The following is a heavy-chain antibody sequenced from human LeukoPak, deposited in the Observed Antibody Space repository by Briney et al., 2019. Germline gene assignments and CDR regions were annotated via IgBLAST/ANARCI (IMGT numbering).Heavy chain of an antibody. CDR2: IKSKTDGGTT. CDR3: TFDYGAYGGV. D-gene: IGHD4-17*01. CDR1: GFTFINAW. V-gene: IGHV3-15*01. Sequence: GGSLRLSCAASGFTFINAWMSWVRQAPGKGLEWVGRIKSKTDGGTTDYAAPAKGRFTISRDDPKNTLYLQMNSLKTEDTAVYYCTFDYGAYGGVWGQGTIVTVSS. J-gene: IGHJ3*01.